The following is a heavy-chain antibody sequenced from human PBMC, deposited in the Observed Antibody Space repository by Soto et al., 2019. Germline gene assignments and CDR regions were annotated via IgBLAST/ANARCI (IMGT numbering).Heavy chain of an antibody. CDR1: GSIFSSYG. CDR3: ARELERVFDY. J-gene: IGHJ4*02. D-gene: IGHD1-1*01. Sequence: SLRLSCAVSGSIFSSYGMHWVRQAPGKGLEWVAVTSYDGRNNNYADSVKGRFTISRDNSKNTLYLQMNSLRIEDTAVYYCARELERVFDYWGQGTLVTVSS. CDR2: TSYDGRNN. V-gene: IGHV3-30*03.